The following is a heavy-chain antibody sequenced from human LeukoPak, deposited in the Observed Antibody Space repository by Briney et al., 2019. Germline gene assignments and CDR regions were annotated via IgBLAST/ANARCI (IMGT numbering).Heavy chain of an antibody. J-gene: IGHJ5*02. Sequence: ASVKVSCKASGYTFTSYYMHWVRQAPGQGLEWMGIINPSGGSTSYAQKFQGRVTMTRDTSTSTVYMELSSLRSEDTAVYYCARVGEAPWDYYGSRRQNWFDPWGRGTLVTVSS. CDR2: INPSGGST. V-gene: IGHV1-46*01. CDR3: ARVGEAPWDYYGSRRQNWFDP. CDR1: GYTFTSYY. D-gene: IGHD3-10*01.